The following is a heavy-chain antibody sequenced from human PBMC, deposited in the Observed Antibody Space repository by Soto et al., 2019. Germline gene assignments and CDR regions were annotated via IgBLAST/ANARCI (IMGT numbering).Heavy chain of an antibody. CDR2: IYYSGST. CDR1: GGSISSGGYY. V-gene: IGHV4-31*03. D-gene: IGHD3-22*01. J-gene: IGHJ1*01. Sequence: QVQLQESGPGLVKPSQTLSLTCTVSGGSISSGGYYWSWIRQHPGKGLEWIGYIYYSGSTYYNPSLKSRVTISVDTSKIQSSLKLSSVTAADTAVYYCASHHYDSSGYYAHEYFQHWGQGTLVTVSS. CDR3: ASHHYDSSGYYAHEYFQH.